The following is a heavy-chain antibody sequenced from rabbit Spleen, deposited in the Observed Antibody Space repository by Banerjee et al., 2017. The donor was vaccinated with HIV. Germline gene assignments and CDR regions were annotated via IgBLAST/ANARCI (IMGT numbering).Heavy chain of an antibody. V-gene: IGHV1S45*01. Sequence: QEKLVESGGDLVKPGASLTLTCKASGFSFSSSDYICWVRQAPGKGLEWIACIDTGDGDTYYANWAKGRFTISKTSSTTVTLQMTSLTAADTATYFCARFYAGYGDFGYAAMWGQGTLVTVS. CDR2: IDTGDGDT. CDR3: ARFYAGYGDFGYAAM. D-gene: IGHD7-1*01. J-gene: IGHJ3*01. CDR1: GFSFSSSDY.